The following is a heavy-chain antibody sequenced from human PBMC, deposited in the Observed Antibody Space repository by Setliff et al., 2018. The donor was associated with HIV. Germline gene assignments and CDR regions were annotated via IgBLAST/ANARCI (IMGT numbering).Heavy chain of an antibody. CDR3: ARDTYISGNHYYYYYMDV. CDR2: IHYTGRT. V-gene: IGHV4-39*02. J-gene: IGHJ6*03. CDR1: GGSITGSPYF. Sequence: SETLSLTCTVSGGSITGSPYFWGWIRRPPLKGLEWIASIHYTGRTYYNPSLKSRVSTSVDPSKNHLSLKLTSVTAADTAVYYCARDTYISGNHYYYYYMDVWGKGTTVTVSS. D-gene: IGHD3-10*01.